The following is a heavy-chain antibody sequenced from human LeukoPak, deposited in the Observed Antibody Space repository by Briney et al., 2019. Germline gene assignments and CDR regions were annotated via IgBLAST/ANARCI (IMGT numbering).Heavy chain of an antibody. CDR3: ARDGFGTGSN. CDR1: GLTVSNHW. CDR2: IREERGQE. J-gene: IGHJ4*02. Sequence: GGSLRLSCVASGLTVSNHWMSWVRQAPGKGLEWVANIREERGQEYYVDSVKGRFTISKNSAKNSLYLQMNTLRVEDTAMYYCARDGFGTGSNWGQGTLVTVSS. D-gene: IGHD3-16*01. V-gene: IGHV3-7*03.